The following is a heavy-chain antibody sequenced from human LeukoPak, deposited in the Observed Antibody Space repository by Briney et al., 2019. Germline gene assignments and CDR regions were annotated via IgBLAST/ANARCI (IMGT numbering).Heavy chain of an antibody. V-gene: IGHV3-7*03. CDR2: IKQDGSEK. Sequence: GGSLRLSCAVSGFTFNTYWMIWARQAPGKGLGWVANIKQDGSEKYYVDSVKGRFTISRDNAKNSLYLRMNSLRAEDTAVYYCAKGRWGSYVDIWGQGTLVTVSS. CDR3: AKGRWGSYVDI. CDR1: GFTFNTYW. J-gene: IGHJ3*02. D-gene: IGHD1-26*01.